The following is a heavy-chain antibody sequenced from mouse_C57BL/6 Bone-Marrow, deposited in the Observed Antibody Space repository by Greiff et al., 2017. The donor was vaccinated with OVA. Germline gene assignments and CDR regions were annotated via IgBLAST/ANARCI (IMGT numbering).Heavy chain of an antibody. CDR2: ISNGGGST. J-gene: IGHJ4*01. V-gene: IGHV5-12*01. D-gene: IGHD1-1*01. CDR3: ARHGPYYYGSRGDYYAMDY. CDR1: GFTFSDYY. Sequence: EVKVVESGGGLVQPGGSLKLSCAASGFTFSDYYMYWVRQTPEKRLEWVAYISNGGGSTYYPDTVKGRFTISRDNAKNTLYLQMSRLKSEDTAMYYCARHGPYYYGSRGDYYAMDYWGQGTSVTVSS.